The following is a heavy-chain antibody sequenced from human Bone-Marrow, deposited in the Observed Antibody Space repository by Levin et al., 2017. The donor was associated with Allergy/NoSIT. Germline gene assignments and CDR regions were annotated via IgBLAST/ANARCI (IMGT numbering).Heavy chain of an antibody. J-gene: IGHJ6*02. CDR2: IIPIFGTA. V-gene: IGHV1-69*13. CDR3: ARGERSSSWYSVPPPKHYYYYGMDV. Sequence: ASVKVSCKASGGTFSSYAISWVRQAPGQGLEWMGWIIPIFGTANYAQKFQGRVTITADESTSTAYMELSSLRSEDTAVYYCARGERSSSWYSVPPPKHYYYYGMDVWGQGTTVTVSS. CDR1: GGTFSSYA. D-gene: IGHD6-13*01.